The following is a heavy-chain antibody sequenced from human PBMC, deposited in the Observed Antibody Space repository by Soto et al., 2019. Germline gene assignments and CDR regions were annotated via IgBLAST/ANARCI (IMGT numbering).Heavy chain of an antibody. CDR2: ISGDGSTT. V-gene: IGHV3-74*01. J-gene: IGHJ4*02. CDR1: GFPFNTYW. D-gene: IGHD3-9*01. Sequence: QLLESGGGLVQPGGSLRLSCAASGFPFNTYWMHWVRHTPGKGLYWVSRISGDGSTTYYADSVTGRFTVSRDNAKNTLYLHMSGLRAEDTAVYFCAREYYGLLSGYYNDFWGQGTLVSVSS. CDR3: AREYYGLLSGYYNDF.